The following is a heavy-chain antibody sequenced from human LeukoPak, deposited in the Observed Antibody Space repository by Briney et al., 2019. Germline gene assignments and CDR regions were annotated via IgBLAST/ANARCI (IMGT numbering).Heavy chain of an antibody. D-gene: IGHD3-16*02. Sequence: GGSLRLSFAASGFTFSSYAMSWVRQAPGKGLEWVSAISGSGGSTYSADSVKGRFTISRDNSKNTLYRQMNSLRAEDTAVYYCAKGYDYVWGSYRSQFDYWGQGTLVTVSS. CDR3: AKGYDYVWGSYRSQFDY. CDR1: GFTFSSYA. V-gene: IGHV3-23*01. J-gene: IGHJ4*02. CDR2: ISGSGGST.